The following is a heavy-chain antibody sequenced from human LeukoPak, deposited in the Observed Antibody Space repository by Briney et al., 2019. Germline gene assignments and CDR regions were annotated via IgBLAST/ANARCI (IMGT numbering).Heavy chain of an antibody. Sequence: GASLRLSCAASGFTFSSYAMSWVRQAPGKGVEWVSGISGSGGITKYVDSVKGRFTIYRDNSKNTLYLQMNSLRAEDTAVYYCAKVVGYCGSPSCSVDPWGQGTLVTVSS. CDR2: ISGSGGIT. CDR1: GFTFSSYA. D-gene: IGHD2-2*01. V-gene: IGHV3-23*01. CDR3: AKVVGYCGSPSCSVDP. J-gene: IGHJ5*02.